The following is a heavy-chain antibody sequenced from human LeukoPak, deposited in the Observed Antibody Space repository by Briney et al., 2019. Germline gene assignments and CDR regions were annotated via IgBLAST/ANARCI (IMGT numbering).Heavy chain of an antibody. CDR3: TALAT. CDR1: GFTLTNTW. Sequence: GGSLRLSCAASGFTLTNTWMNWVRQAPGKGLEWVGRIKSRTDRATVEGRFTISRDDSKNTLYLQINSLKTEDSAVYYCTALATWGQGTLVTVSS. CDR2: IKSRTDRAT. J-gene: IGHJ5*02. D-gene: IGHD3-3*02. V-gene: IGHV3-15*07.